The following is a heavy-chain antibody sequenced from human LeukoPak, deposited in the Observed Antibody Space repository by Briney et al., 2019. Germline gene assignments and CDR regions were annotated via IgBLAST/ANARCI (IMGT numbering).Heavy chain of an antibody. V-gene: IGHV5-51*01. Sequence: GESLKISCKTSGFSFSRYWIAWVRQMPGKGPEWMGIISPGDPEIRYSPSFQGQVTISADKSISTAFLQWSSLKASDTAIYFCARRTYFDTRHFDYWGQGTLVTVSS. CDR1: GFSFSRYW. J-gene: IGHJ4*02. D-gene: IGHD3-22*01. CDR2: ISPGDPEI. CDR3: ARRTYFDTRHFDY.